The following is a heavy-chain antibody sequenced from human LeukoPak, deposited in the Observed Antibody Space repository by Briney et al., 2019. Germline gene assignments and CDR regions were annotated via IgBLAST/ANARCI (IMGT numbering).Heavy chain of an antibody. CDR2: IDTSSTHM. J-gene: IGHJ4*02. D-gene: IGHD1-26*01. CDR3: ARSLVGAVIGY. Sequence: GGSLRLSCEASGFTFSHYNINWVRQAPGRGLEWVSSIDTSSTHMNYADSVKGRFTISRDNARNSLYLQMHSLTVEDTAVYFCARSLVGAVIGYWGQGTLVTVSS. CDR1: GFTFSHYN. V-gene: IGHV3-21*06.